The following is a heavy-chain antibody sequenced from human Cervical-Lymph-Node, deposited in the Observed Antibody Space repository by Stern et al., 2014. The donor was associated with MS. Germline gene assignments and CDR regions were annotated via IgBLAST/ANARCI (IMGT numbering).Heavy chain of an antibody. J-gene: IGHJ4*02. CDR2: IYPGDSDT. D-gene: IGHD4-17*01. CDR1: GYSFTKSW. CDR3: ARLKGSLTRGTYFDF. V-gene: IGHV5-51*03. Sequence: VQLVESGAEVEKPGDSLKISCKGSGYSFTKSWIGWVRQMPGKGLEWMGFIYPGDSDTRYSPSFQGQVTLSPDKSINTAYLQWSSLKASDTAIYYCARLKGSLTRGTYFDFWGQGTLVSVSS.